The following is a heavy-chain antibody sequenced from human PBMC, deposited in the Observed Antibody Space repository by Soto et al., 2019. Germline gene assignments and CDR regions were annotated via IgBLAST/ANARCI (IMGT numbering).Heavy chain of an antibody. Sequence: QVQLQESGPGLVKPSGTLSLTCAVSGGSISSSNWWSWVRQPPGKGLEWIGEIYHSGSTNYNPSLKSRVTISVDKSKNQFSLKLNSVTAADTAVYYCARDGTYCSSIRCYGATWFDLWGQGTLVTVSS. V-gene: IGHV4-4*02. CDR3: ARDGTYCSSIRCYGATWFDL. J-gene: IGHJ5*02. CDR2: IYHSGST. D-gene: IGHD2-2*01. CDR1: GGSISSSNW.